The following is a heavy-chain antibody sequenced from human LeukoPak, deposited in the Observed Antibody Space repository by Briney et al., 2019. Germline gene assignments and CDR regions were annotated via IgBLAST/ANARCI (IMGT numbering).Heavy chain of an antibody. CDR2: IYYSGST. Sequence: SETLSLTCTVSGGSISSSSYSWGWIRQPPGKGLEWIGSIYYSGSTYYNPSLKSRVTISVDTSKNQFSLKLSSVTAADTAVYYCARHSSYGHFDYWGQGTLVTVSS. D-gene: IGHD3-10*01. CDR1: GGSISSSSYS. V-gene: IGHV4-39*01. J-gene: IGHJ4*02. CDR3: ARHSSYGHFDY.